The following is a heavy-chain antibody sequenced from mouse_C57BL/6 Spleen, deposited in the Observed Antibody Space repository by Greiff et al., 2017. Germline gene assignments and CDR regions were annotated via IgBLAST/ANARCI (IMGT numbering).Heavy chain of an antibody. D-gene: IGHD1-1*01. CDR3: ARGGFTTVVASGAMDY. Sequence: EVQLQQSGPVLVKPGASVKMSCKASGYTFTDYYMNWVKQSHGKSLEWIGVINPYNGGTSYNQKFKGKATLTVDQSSSTAYMELNSLTSEDSAVYYCARGGFTTVVASGAMDYWGQGTSVTVSS. CDR2: INPYNGGT. J-gene: IGHJ4*01. CDR1: GYTFTDYY. V-gene: IGHV1-19*01.